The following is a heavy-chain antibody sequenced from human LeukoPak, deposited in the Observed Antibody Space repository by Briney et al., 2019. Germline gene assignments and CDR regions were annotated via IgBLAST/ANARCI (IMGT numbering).Heavy chain of an antibody. V-gene: IGHV3-23*01. CDR3: ANGLMTYGSRSQVDY. Sequence: GGSLRLSCAASGFTFSSYGMTWVRQAPGKGLEWVAAISGSGGGTYYADSVKGRFTISRDNSKNTLYLQMNSLRAEDTALYYCANGLMTYGSRSQVDYWGQGTLVTVSS. D-gene: IGHD2-8*01. CDR2: ISGSGGGT. J-gene: IGHJ4*02. CDR1: GFTFSSYG.